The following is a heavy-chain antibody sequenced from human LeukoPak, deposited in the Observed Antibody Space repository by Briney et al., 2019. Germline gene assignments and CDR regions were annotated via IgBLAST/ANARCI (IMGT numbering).Heavy chain of an antibody. D-gene: IGHD1-14*01. V-gene: IGHV3-23*01. Sequence: GGSLRLSCAASGFTFSSYAMSWVRQAPGKGLEWVSAISGSGGSTYYADSVKGRFTISRDNSKNTLYLQMNSLRAEDTALYYCAKGSYEPDSSSDYWGQGTLVTVSS. CDR2: ISGSGGST. J-gene: IGHJ4*02. CDR1: GFTFSSYA. CDR3: AKGSYEPDSSSDY.